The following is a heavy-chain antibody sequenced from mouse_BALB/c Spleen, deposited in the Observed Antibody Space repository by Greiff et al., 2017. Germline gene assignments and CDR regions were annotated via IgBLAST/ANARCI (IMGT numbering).Heavy chain of an antibody. Sequence: EVQLQESGPSLVKPSQTLSLTCSVTGDSITSGYWNWIRKFPGNKLEYMGYISYSGSTYYNPSLKSRISITRDTSKNQYYLQLNSVTTEDTATYYCAMIYYGSSYYAMDYWGQGTSVTVSS. CDR3: AMIYYGSSYYAMDY. CDR2: ISYSGST. D-gene: IGHD1-1*01. CDR1: GDSITSGY. V-gene: IGHV3-8*02. J-gene: IGHJ4*01.